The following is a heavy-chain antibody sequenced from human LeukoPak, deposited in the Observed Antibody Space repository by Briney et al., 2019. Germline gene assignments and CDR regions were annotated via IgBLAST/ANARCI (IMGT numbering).Heavy chain of an antibody. CDR1: GGSISSGSYY. V-gene: IGHV4-61*02. D-gene: IGHD6-13*01. J-gene: IGHJ4*02. CDR2: IYTSGST. Sequence: SQTLSLTCTVSGGSISSGSYYWSWIRQPAGKGLEWIGRIYTSGSTNYNPSLKSRVTISVDTSKNQFSLKLSSVTAADTAVYYCATIAAAGTEYFDYWGLGTLVTVSS. CDR3: ATIAAAGTEYFDY.